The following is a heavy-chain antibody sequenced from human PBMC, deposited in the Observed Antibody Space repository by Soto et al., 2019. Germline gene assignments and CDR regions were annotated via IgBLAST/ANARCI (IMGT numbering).Heavy chain of an antibody. D-gene: IGHD2-21*02. V-gene: IGHV1-2*02. Sequence: GASVKVSCKASGYTFTGYYMHWVRQAPGQGLEWMGWINPNSGGTNYAQKFQGRVTMTRDTSISTAYMELSRLRSDDTAVYYCACEPVVTATLARANWFDSWGQGTLVTVSS. J-gene: IGHJ5*01. CDR2: INPNSGGT. CDR1: GYTFTGYY. CDR3: ACEPVVTATLARANWFDS.